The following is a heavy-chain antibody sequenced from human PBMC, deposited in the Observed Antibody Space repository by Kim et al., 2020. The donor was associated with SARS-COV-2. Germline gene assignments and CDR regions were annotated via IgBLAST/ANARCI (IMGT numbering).Heavy chain of an antibody. J-gene: IGHJ3*02. CDR3: ARRLPTSNDGFDI. D-gene: IGHD5-12*01. Sequence: YSPSSQGQVTTSADKSTSTAYLQWSSLKASDTAMYYCARRLPTSNDGFDIWGQGTTVTVSS. V-gene: IGHV5-51*01.